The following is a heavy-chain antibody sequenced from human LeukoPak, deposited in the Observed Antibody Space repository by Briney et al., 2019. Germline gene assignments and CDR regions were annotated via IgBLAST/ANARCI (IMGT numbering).Heavy chain of an antibody. CDR1: GYTFTIYD. CDR2: MNPNSGNT. J-gene: IGHJ4*02. Sequence: ASVKVSCKASGYTFTIYDINWVRQATGQGLEWMGWMNPNSGNTGYAQKFQGRVTMPMNTSISTAYMELSSLRSEDTAVYYCARGRSGDLTPSVDYWGQGTLVTVSS. V-gene: IGHV1-8*01. D-gene: IGHD2-21*02. CDR3: ARGRSGDLTPSVDY.